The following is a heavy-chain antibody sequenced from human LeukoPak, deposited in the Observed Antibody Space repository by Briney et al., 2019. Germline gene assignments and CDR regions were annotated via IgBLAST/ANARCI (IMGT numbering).Heavy chain of an antibody. Sequence: SETLSLTCTVSGGSISSYYWSWIRQPPGKGLEWIGYIYHSGSTYYNPSLKSRVTMSVDTSKNQFSLKLSSVTAADTAVYYCARLYISGWYFDYWGQGTLVTVSS. V-gene: IGHV4-59*04. J-gene: IGHJ4*02. CDR3: ARLYISGWYFDY. CDR1: GGSISSYY. CDR2: IYHSGST. D-gene: IGHD6-19*01.